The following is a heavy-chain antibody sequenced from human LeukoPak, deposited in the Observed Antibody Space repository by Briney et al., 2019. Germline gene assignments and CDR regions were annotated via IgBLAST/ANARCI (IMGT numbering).Heavy chain of an antibody. CDR3: ARKGTGEFDY. D-gene: IGHD7-27*01. CDR1: GFTFSSYS. Sequence: GRSLRLSCAASGFTFSSYSMDWVRQAPGKGLEWVSSISSSSSYIYYADSVKGRFTISRDNAKNSLYLQMNSLRAEDTAVYYCARKGTGEFDYWGQGTLVTVSS. CDR2: ISSSSSYI. J-gene: IGHJ4*02. V-gene: IGHV3-21*01.